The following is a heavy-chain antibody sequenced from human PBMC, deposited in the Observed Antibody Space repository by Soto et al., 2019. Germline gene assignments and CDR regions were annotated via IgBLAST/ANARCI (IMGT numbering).Heavy chain of an antibody. J-gene: IGHJ4*02. Sequence: PSETLSLTCTVSGGSISSGDYYWSWIRQPPGKGLEWIGYIYYSGSTYYNPSLKSRVTISVDTSKNQFSLKLSSVTAADTAVYYCARFSGYDPGHFDYWGRGTLVT. D-gene: IGHD3-22*01. CDR2: IYYSGST. V-gene: IGHV4-30-4*01. CDR1: GGSISSGDYY. CDR3: ARFSGYDPGHFDY.